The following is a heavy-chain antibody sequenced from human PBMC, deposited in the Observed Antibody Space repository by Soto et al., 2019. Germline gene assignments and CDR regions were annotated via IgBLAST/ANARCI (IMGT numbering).Heavy chain of an antibody. V-gene: IGHV1-69*06. CDR2: IIPIFGTA. CDR3: ARSSNYDILSGYYRYYYFDY. J-gene: IGHJ4*02. Sequence: GASVKVSCKASGGTFSSYAISWVRQAPGRGLEWMGGIIPIFGTANYAQKFQGRVTITADKSTSTAYMELSSLKASDTAMYYCARSSNYDILSGYYRYYYFDYWGQGTPVTVSS. CDR1: GGTFSSYA. D-gene: IGHD3-9*01.